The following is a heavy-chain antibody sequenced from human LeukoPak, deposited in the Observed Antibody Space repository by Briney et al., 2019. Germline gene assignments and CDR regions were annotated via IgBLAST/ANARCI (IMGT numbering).Heavy chain of an antibody. V-gene: IGHV3-74*01. CDR1: GFTFRNHW. J-gene: IGHJ4*02. D-gene: IGHD7-27*01. CDR2: INSDGSDT. Sequence: GGSLRLSCAASGFTFRNHWMHWVRQAPGKGLVWVARINSDGSDTSHADSVEGRFTISRDNAKDTLYLQMNSLRVEDTAVYYCARTNWGIDYWGQGTLVAVSS. CDR3: ARTNWGIDY.